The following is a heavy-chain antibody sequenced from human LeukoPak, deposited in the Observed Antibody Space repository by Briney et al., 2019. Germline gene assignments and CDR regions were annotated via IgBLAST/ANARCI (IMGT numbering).Heavy chain of an antibody. D-gene: IGHD6-6*01. CDR2: IYPGDSDT. Sequence: GESLQISSQGSGYSFSNYWIGWVRPMPGKGLEWMGIIYPGDSDTRYSPSLQGQVTMSDDKSINTAYLQWSSLKASDTAMYYCARLSSAGAGENYFDFWGQGTLVTVSS. V-gene: IGHV5-51*01. CDR3: ARLSSAGAGENYFDF. J-gene: IGHJ4*02. CDR1: GYSFSNYW.